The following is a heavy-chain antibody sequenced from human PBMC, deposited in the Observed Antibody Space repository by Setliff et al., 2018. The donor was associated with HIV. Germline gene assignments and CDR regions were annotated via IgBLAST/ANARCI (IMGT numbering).Heavy chain of an antibody. D-gene: IGHD3-3*01. CDR1: GGSFSAYH. CDR3: ARGRDYTGSWFRPFYLDF. J-gene: IGHJ4*01. V-gene: IGHV4-34*01. Sequence: SETLSLTCAVYGGSFSAYHWSWIRQTPGKGLEWLGEINHSGSTAYNLALESRVSMSIDTSKNQFSLKLTSVTAADTAIYYCARGRDYTGSWFRPFYLDFRGHGNLGTVS. CDR2: INHSGST.